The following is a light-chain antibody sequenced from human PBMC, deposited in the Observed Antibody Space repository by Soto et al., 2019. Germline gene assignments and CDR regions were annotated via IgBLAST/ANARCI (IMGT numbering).Light chain of an antibody. CDR2: NSN. CDR3: ASWDDSLRGVV. V-gene: IGLV1-47*02. Sequence: QSVLTQPPSASGTPGQRVIISCSGSSSNIGSNYVYWYQQLPGTAPKLLIYNSNQRPSGVPDRFSGSRSGTSASLAISGLRSDDESDYYCASWDDSLRGVVFGGGTKPTVL. CDR1: SSNIGSNY. J-gene: IGLJ2*01.